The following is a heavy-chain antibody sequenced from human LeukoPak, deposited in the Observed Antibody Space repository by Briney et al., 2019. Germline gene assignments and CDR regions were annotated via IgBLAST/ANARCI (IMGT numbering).Heavy chain of an antibody. Sequence: GESLKISCKGSGYSFTSYWIGWVRQMPGKGLEWMGIIYPGDSDTRYSPSFQGQVTISADKSISTAYLQWSSLKASDTAMYYCARQSQYYYDSSGLPTLFDYWGQGTLVTVSS. CDR2: IYPGDSDT. CDR3: ARQSQYYYDSSGLPTLFDY. CDR1: GYSFTSYW. D-gene: IGHD3-22*01. J-gene: IGHJ4*02. V-gene: IGHV5-51*01.